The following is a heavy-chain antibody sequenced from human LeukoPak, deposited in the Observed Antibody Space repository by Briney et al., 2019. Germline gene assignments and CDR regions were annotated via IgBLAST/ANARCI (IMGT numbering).Heavy chain of an antibody. CDR1: GGSFSGYY. D-gene: IGHD6-13*01. J-gene: IGHJ4*02. CDR3: ARHQAAAGTGYFDY. V-gene: IGHV4-59*08. CDR2: IYYSGST. Sequence: PSETLSLTCAVYGGSFSGYYWSWIRQPPGKGLEWIGYIYYSGSTNYNPSLKSRVTISVDTSKNQFSLKLSSVTAADTAVYYCARHQAAAGTGYFDYWGQGTLVTVSS.